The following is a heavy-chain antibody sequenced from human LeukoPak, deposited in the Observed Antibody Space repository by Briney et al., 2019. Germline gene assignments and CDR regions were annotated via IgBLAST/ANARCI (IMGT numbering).Heavy chain of an antibody. V-gene: IGHV3-21*01. CDR3: AREVVYSNYAFDY. J-gene: IGHJ4*02. CDR2: ISSSSSYI. CDR1: GFTFSSYS. D-gene: IGHD4-11*01. Sequence: GGSLRLSCAASGFTFSSYSMKWVRHAPGKGLEWVSSISSSSSYIYYADSVKGRFTISRDNAKNSLYLQMNSLRAEDTAVYYCAREVVYSNYAFDYWGQGTLVTVSS.